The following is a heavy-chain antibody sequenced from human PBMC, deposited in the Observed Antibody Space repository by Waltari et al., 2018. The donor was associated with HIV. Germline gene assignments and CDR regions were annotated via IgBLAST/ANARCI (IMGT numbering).Heavy chain of an antibody. V-gene: IGHV1-18*01. D-gene: IGHD3-10*01. CDR2: ISAYNGNT. CDR1: GYTFTSYG. J-gene: IGHJ4*02. CDR3: ARGSFRSVAYGSGSYGVY. Sequence: QVQLVQSGAEVQKPGASVKVSCKASGYTFTSYGISWVRQAPGQGLEWMGWISAYNGNTNYAQKLQGRVTMTTDTSTSTAYMELRSLRSDDTAVYYCARGSFRSVAYGSGSYGVYWGQGTLVTVSS.